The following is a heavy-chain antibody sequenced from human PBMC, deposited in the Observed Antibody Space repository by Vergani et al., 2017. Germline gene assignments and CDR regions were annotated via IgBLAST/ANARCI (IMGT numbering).Heavy chain of an antibody. Sequence: QLQLQESGPGLVKPSETLSLTCTVSGGSISSSSYYWGWIRQPPGKGLEWIGSIYYSGSTYYNPSLKSRVTISVDTSKNQFSLKLSSVTAADTAVYYCASLYYDFWSGIDYWGQGTLVTVSS. J-gene: IGHJ4*02. CDR2: IYYSGST. CDR1: GGSISSSSYY. CDR3: ASLYYDFWSGIDY. V-gene: IGHV4-39*07. D-gene: IGHD3-3*01.